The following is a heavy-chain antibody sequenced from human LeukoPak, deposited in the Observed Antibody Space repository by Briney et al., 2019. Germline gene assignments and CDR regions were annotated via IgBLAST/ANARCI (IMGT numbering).Heavy chain of an antibody. CDR2: IYYSGST. D-gene: IGHD3-22*01. Sequence: SETLSLTCTVSGGSISSSSYYWGWIRQPPGKGLEWIGSIYYSGSTYYNPSLKSRVTISVDTSKNQFSLKLSSVTAADTAVYYCARSGSSGYYPQYYFDYWGQGTQVTVSS. CDR1: GGSISSSSYY. V-gene: IGHV4-39*01. J-gene: IGHJ4*02. CDR3: ARSGSSGYYPQYYFDY.